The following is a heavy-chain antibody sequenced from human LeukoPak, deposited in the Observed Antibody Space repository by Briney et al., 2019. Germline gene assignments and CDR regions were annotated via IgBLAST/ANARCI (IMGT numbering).Heavy chain of an antibody. V-gene: IGHV1-24*01. CDR2: FDPEDGET. CDR3: ATVNEYSSSSTQFDP. D-gene: IGHD6-6*01. Sequence: ASVKVSCKVSGYTLTELSMHWVRQAPGKGLEWMGGFDPEDGETICAQKFQGRVTMTEDTSTDTAYMELSSLRSEDTAVYYCATVNEYSSSSTQFDPWGQGTLVTVSS. CDR1: GYTLTELS. J-gene: IGHJ5*02.